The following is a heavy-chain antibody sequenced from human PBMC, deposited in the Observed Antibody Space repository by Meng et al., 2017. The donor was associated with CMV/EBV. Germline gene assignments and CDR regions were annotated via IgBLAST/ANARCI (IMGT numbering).Heavy chain of an antibody. CDR2: INPNSGGT. J-gene: IGHJ4*02. CDR1: RYTFLGYY. D-gene: IGHD1-26*01. V-gene: IGHV1-2*02. CDR3: ARGGVCLGGFDY. Sequence: QVEPVTAGGDGKKAGASVKVPCKASRYTFLGYYMHGVRQAAGQGLEWMGWINPNSGGTKHAQKLQGRVTMTREKSISTVHMEVSRLGSDDTAVYYRARGGVCLGGFDYWGQGTLVTVSS.